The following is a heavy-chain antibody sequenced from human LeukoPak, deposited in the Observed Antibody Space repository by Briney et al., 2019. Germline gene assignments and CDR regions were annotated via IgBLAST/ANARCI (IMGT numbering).Heavy chain of an antibody. CDR3: ARDRAVGYYDSGGHVIFDY. CDR2: ISGTDDST. D-gene: IGHD3-22*01. J-gene: IGHJ4*02. CDR1: GFGFSYYD. Sequence: GGSLRLSCVASGFGFSYYDMNWVRQTPGKGLEWVSTISGTDDSTYYADSVKGRFTISRDNSKNTLCLQMDSLRAEDTAVYHCARDRAVGYYDSGGHVIFDYWGQGTLVTVSS. V-gene: IGHV3-23*01.